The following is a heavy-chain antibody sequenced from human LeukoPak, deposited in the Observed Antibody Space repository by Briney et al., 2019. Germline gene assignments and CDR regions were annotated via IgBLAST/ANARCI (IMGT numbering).Heavy chain of an antibody. Sequence: PGGSLRLSCAASGFTFNNYAMIWVRQAPGKGLEWVSAISNSGGSKYYADSVKGRFTISRDNSKNTLYLQMNSLRAEDTAVYYCARDILLYGDSRVEMYGMDVWGQGTTVTVSS. CDR3: ARDILLYGDSRVEMYGMDV. J-gene: IGHJ6*02. D-gene: IGHD4-17*01. CDR2: ISNSGGSK. V-gene: IGHV3-23*01. CDR1: GFTFNNYA.